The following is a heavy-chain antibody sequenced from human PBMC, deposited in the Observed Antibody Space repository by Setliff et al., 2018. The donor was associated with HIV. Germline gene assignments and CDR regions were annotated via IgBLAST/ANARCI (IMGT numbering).Heavy chain of an antibody. CDR1: GGSISTYSYY. D-gene: IGHD1-26*01. CDR2: IYHTANT. CDR3: VRHDPPNSGRFYFDL. V-gene: IGHV4-39*01. J-gene: IGHJ4*01. Sequence: SETLSLTCSVFGGSISTYSYYWGWVRQPPGMGLEWIGSIYHTANTRYSPSLETRVAIFVDTSKNQFSLRLSSVTAADSAMYYCVRHDPPNSGRFYFDLWGRGTLVTVSS.